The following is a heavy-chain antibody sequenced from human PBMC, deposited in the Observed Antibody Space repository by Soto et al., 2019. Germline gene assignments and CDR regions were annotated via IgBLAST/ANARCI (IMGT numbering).Heavy chain of an antibody. D-gene: IGHD2-15*01. V-gene: IGHV2-5*02. J-gene: IGHJ4*02. CDR3: AHSLSPGGSYYFDY. CDR2: IYWDDDK. Sequence: QITLKESGPTLVKPTQTLTLTCTFSGFSLSTSGVGVGWIRQPPGKALEWLALIYWDDDKRYSPSLKSRLTIXKXTXXNQVVLTMTNMDPVDTATYYCAHSLSPGGSYYFDYWGQGTLVTVSS. CDR1: GFSLSTSGVG.